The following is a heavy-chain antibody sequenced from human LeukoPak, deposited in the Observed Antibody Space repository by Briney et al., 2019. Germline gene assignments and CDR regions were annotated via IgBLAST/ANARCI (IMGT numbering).Heavy chain of an antibody. Sequence: ASVKVSCKASGYNFTSNYIHWVRQAPGQGLEWMGMIYPRDGSTSYAQKFQGRVTVTRDTSTSTVHMELSGLRSDDTAVYYCARDSVVAAYEPRFDYWGQGTLVTVSS. CDR3: ARDSVVAAYEPRFDY. V-gene: IGHV1-46*01. D-gene: IGHD2-15*01. CDR2: IYPRDGST. J-gene: IGHJ4*02. CDR1: GYNFTSNY.